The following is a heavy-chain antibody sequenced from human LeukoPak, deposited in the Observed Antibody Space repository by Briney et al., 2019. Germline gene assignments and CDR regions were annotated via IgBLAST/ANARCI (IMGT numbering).Heavy chain of an antibody. CDR1: GTSINNYY. V-gene: IGHV4-4*07. CDR2: IYTSGST. CDR3: ARGGFGAKGLFDY. Sequence: SETLSLTCTVSGTSINNYYWSWFRQPAGKGLEWIGRIYTSGSTNYNPSLKSRVTISVDTSKNQFSLKLSSVTAADTAVYYCARGGFGAKGLFDYWGQGTLVTVSS. J-gene: IGHJ4*02. D-gene: IGHD3-3*01.